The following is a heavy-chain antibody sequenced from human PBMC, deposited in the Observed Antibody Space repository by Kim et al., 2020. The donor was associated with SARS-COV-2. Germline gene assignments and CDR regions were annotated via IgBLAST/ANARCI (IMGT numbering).Heavy chain of an antibody. CDR3: ARGSLVTNYGSGSTYP. J-gene: IGHJ5*02. Sequence: ASVKVSCKASGYTFTSYYMHWVRQAPGQGLEGMGIINPSGGSTSYAQKLQGKVTMTRDTSTSTVYMELSSLRSEDTAVDYCARGSLVTNYGSGSTYPWGQGTLVTVSS. CDR2: INPSGGST. D-gene: IGHD3-10*01. CDR1: GYTFTSYY. V-gene: IGHV1-46*04.